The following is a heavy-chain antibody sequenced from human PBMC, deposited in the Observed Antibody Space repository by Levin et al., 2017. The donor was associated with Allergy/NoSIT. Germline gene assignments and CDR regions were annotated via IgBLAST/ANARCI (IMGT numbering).Heavy chain of an antibody. CDR2: ISPANYI. D-gene: IGHD6-13*01. J-gene: IGHJ5*02. Sequence: LSLTCAASGFTFSDYYMSWIRQAPGKGLEWVSYISPANYIVYADSVKGRFTISRDNAKNSLYLQMNSLRVEDTAVYYCARDSSSWRTLPFDPWGQGTLVTVSS. CDR1: GFTFSDYY. CDR3: ARDSSSWRTLPFDP. V-gene: IGHV3-11*05.